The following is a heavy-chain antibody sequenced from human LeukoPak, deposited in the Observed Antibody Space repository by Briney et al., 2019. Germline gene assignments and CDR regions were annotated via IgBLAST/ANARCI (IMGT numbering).Heavy chain of an antibody. J-gene: IGHJ4*02. Sequence: GGSLRLSCAASGFTLDDYAMHWVRQAPGKGLEWVSGISWNSGSIGYADSVKGRFTISRDNAKNSLYLQMNSLRAEDMALYYCAKSRSYSSSGGFDYWGQGTLVTVSS. V-gene: IGHV3-9*03. CDR2: ISWNSGSI. D-gene: IGHD6-6*01. CDR1: GFTLDDYA. CDR3: AKSRSYSSSGGFDY.